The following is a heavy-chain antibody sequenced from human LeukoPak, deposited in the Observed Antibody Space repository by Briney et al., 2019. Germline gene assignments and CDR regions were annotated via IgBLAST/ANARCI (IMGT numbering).Heavy chain of an antibody. CDR2: IRYDGSNK. CDR1: GFTFSSYG. Sequence: PGGSLRLSCAASGFTFSSYGMHWVRQAPGKGLEWVAFIRYDGSNKYYADSVKGRFTISRDNSKNTLYLQMNSLRAEDTAVYYCAKDPPPYYYDSSGYLSYFDYWGQGTLVTVSS. V-gene: IGHV3-30*02. J-gene: IGHJ4*02. CDR3: AKDPPPYYYDSSGYLSYFDY. D-gene: IGHD3-22*01.